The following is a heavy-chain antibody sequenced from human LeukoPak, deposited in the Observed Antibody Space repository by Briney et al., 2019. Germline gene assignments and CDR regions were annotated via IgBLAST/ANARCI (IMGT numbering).Heavy chain of an antibody. CDR2: ICPDGTVT. CDR1: GFTFSTYC. J-gene: IGHJ4*02. CDR3: VRDFRSADY. V-gene: IGHV3-74*01. Sequence: GGSLRLSCAASGFTFSTYCMHWVRQAPGKGPMWVSRICPDGTVTNYADSVKARFIISRDDARNTVYLQMNSLRVEDTAVYYCVRDFRSADYWGQGTLVTVSS.